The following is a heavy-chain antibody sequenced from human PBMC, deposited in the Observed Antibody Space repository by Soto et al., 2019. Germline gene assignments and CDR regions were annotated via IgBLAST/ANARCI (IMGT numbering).Heavy chain of an antibody. CDR3: ASHNYDFWSGYYQGDYYYYGMDV. CDR2: IIPIFGTA. D-gene: IGHD3-3*01. Sequence: SVKVSCKASGGTFSSYAISWVRQAPGQGLEWMGGIIPIFGTANYAQKFQGRVTITADKSTSTAYMELSSLRSEDTAVYYCASHNYDFWSGYYQGDYYYYGMDVWGQGTTVTVSS. V-gene: IGHV1-69*06. J-gene: IGHJ6*02. CDR1: GGTFSSYA.